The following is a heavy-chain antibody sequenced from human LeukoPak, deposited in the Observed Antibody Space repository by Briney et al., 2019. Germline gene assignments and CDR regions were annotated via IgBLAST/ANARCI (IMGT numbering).Heavy chain of an antibody. J-gene: IGHJ4*02. CDR3: AKVPLIAAPKYFDY. V-gene: IGHV3-66*01. CDR2: IYSGGST. CDR1: EFSVGSNY. D-gene: IGHD6-13*01. Sequence: GGSLRLSCAASEFSVGSNYMTWVRQAPGKGLEWVSLIYSGGSTYYADSVKGRFTISRDNSKNTLYLQMNSLRAEDTAVYYCAKVPLIAAPKYFDYWGQGTLVTVSS.